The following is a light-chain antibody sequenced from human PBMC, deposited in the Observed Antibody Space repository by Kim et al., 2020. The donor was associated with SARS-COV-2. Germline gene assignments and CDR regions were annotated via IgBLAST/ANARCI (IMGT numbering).Light chain of an antibody. CDR3: VAWDDSLNGSV. CDR1: SANIGSNV. V-gene: IGLV1-44*01. Sequence: GQGVTVSCSGRSANIGSNVVTWYQNLPGTAPTLLIYSNDYRPSGVPDRFSGSKSGTSASLAISGLQSEDEADYYCVAWDDSLNGSVFGGGTQLTVL. J-gene: IGLJ3*02. CDR2: SND.